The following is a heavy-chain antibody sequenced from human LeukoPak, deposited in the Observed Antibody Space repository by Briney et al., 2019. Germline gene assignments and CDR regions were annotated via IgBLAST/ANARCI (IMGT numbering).Heavy chain of an antibody. D-gene: IGHD3-22*01. CDR3: ARVSVYYYDSSAPFDP. J-gene: IGHJ5*02. CDR1: GYTFTGYY. Sequence: ASVKVSCKASGYTFTGYYMHWVRQAPGQGLEWMGLINPNSGGTSYAQKFQGRVTITADKSTSAAYMELSSLRAEDTAVYYCARVSVYYYDSSAPFDPWGQGTLVTVSS. V-gene: IGHV1-2*02. CDR2: INPNSGGT.